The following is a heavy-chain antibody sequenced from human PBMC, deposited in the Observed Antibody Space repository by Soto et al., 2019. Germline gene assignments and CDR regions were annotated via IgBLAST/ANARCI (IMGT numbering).Heavy chain of an antibody. D-gene: IGHD2-15*01. V-gene: IGHV3-9*01. CDR3: AKERGRDGYNYGRDV. Sequence: LRLSCAASGFTFDDYAMHLVRQAPCKGLEWVSGISWNSGSIVYADSVKGRFTISRDNAKNSLYLQMNSLRAEDTALYCCAKERGRDGYNYGRDVWGQGTPVAVSS. CDR1: GFTFDDYA. CDR2: ISWNSGSI. J-gene: IGHJ6*02.